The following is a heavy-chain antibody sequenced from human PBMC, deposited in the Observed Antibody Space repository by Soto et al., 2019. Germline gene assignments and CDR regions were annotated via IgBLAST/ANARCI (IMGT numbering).Heavy chain of an antibody. V-gene: IGHV4-31*03. CDR2: IYYSGST. J-gene: IGHJ4*02. CDR1: GGSISSGGYY. Sequence: SETLSLTCTVSGGSISSGGYYWSWIRQHPGKGLEWIGYIYYSGSTYYNPSLKSRVTISVDTSKNQFSLKLSSVTAADTAVYYCARVIVVVPAAIYYFDYWGQGTLVTVSS. CDR3: ARVIVVVPAAIYYFDY. D-gene: IGHD2-2*01.